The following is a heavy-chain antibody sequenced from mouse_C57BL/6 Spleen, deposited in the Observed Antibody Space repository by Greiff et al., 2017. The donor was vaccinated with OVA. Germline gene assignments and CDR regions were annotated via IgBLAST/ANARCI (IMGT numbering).Heavy chain of an antibody. D-gene: IGHD2-4*01. J-gene: IGHJ4*01. CDR1: GYTFTSYW. Sequence: QVQLQQSGAELVKPGASVKLSCKASGYTFTSYWMQWVKQRPGQGLEWIGEIDPSGSYTNYNQQFKGKATMTVDTSSSTAYMQISSLTAEDSAVYYCARGYDYDGYAMDYWGQGTSVTVSS. V-gene: IGHV1-50*01. CDR2: IDPSGSYT. CDR3: ARGYDYDGYAMDY.